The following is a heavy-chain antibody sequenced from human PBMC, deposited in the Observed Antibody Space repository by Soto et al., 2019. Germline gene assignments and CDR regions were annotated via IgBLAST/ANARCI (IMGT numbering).Heavy chain of an antibody. Sequence: GGSLRLSCAASGFTFSSYAMSWVRQAPGKGLEWVSAISGSGGSTYYADSVKGRFTISRDNSKNTLYLQMNSLRAEDTAVYYCARDLRGHYDFWSGHNWFDPWGQGTLVTVSS. J-gene: IGHJ5*02. CDR2: ISGSGGST. CDR1: GFTFSSYA. D-gene: IGHD3-3*01. CDR3: ARDLRGHYDFWSGHNWFDP. V-gene: IGHV3-23*01.